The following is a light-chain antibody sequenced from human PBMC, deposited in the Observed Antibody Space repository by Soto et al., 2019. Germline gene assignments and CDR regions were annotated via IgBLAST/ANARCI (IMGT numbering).Light chain of an antibody. CDR1: SSDVGGYNY. V-gene: IGLV2-14*01. Sequence: QSALTQPASVSGSPGQSITISCTGTSSDVGGYNYVSWYQQHPGKDPKLMIYEVSNRPSGVSNRFSGSKSGNTASLTISGLQPEDEADYYCSSYTSSSTLGVFGTGTKVTVL. CDR3: SSYTSSSTLGV. CDR2: EVS. J-gene: IGLJ1*01.